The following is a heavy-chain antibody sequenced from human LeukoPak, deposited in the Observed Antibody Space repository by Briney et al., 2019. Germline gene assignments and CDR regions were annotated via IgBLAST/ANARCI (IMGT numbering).Heavy chain of an antibody. CDR1: GFTFSSYA. J-gene: IGHJ4*02. Sequence: GGSLRLSCSASGFTFSSYAMHWVRQAPGKGLEYVSAISGNGGSTYYADSVKGRFTISRDNSKNTLYLQMSSLRAVDTAVYYCVKESEVTMVRGVPYFDYWGQGTLVTVSS. CDR3: VKESEVTMVRGVPYFDY. D-gene: IGHD3-10*01. V-gene: IGHV3-64D*06. CDR2: ISGNGGST.